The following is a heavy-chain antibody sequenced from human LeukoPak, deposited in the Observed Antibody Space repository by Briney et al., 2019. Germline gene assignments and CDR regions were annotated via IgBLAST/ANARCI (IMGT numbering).Heavy chain of an antibody. CDR1: GFTVSNNY. V-gene: IGHV3-66*01. J-gene: IGHJ5*02. D-gene: IGHD3-3*01. CDR3: ARDLGSGWVDP. CDR2: IYSGGST. Sequence: PGGSLRLSCAASGFTVSNNYMSWVRQAPGKGLEWVSIIYSGGSTYYADSVKGRFIISRDNSKNTLYLQMNSLRAEDTAVYYCARDLGSGWVDPWGQGTLVTVSS.